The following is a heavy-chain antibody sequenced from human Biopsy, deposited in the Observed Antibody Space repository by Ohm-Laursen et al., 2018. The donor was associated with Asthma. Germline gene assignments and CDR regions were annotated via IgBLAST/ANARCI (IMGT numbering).Heavy chain of an antibody. V-gene: IGHV4-39*01. CDR3: VRGSSSWHHGPFHYYYGLDV. J-gene: IGHJ6*02. CDR1: SGSGGYMRSGNYY. Sequence: SETLSLTCSLSSGSGGYMRSGNYYWGWIRQPPGKGLEWIGSIYYSGTTYYNPSLESRATVSADTSENQFSQKTTCVTAADTAVYYCVRGSSSWHHGPFHYYYGLDVWGQGTTATVSS. D-gene: IGHD6-13*01. CDR2: IYYSGTT.